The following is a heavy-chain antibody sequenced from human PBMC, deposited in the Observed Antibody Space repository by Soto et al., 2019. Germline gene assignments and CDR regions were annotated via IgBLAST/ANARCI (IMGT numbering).Heavy chain of an antibody. CDR1: GFTFSAYA. CDR2: IAYDGSNK. D-gene: IGHD6-19*01. Sequence: GYLRPSCAALGFTFSAYAMHSFRQATGKGMEWVAVIAYDGSNKFYAESVKGRFTISRDNSKNTLYLQMNSLRAEDTAVYYCARREAVAGAFDYWGQGTLVTVS. J-gene: IGHJ4*02. V-gene: IGHV3-30-3*01. CDR3: ARREAVAGAFDY.